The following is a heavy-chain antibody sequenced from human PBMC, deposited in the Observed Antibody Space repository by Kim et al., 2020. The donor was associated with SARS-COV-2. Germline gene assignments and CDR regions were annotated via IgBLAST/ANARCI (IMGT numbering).Heavy chain of an antibody. CDR1: GFTFSSYG. CDR3: AKDRLGYEDDFDY. CDR2: ISYDGSNK. D-gene: IGHD3-3*01. V-gene: IGHV3-30*18. Sequence: GGSLRLSCAASGFTFSSYGMHWVRQAPGKGLEWVSVISYDGSNKYYEDSAKGRFTISRDNSKNTLYLQMNSLRAEDTAVYYCAKDRLGYEDDFDYWGQGTLVTVSS. J-gene: IGHJ4*02.